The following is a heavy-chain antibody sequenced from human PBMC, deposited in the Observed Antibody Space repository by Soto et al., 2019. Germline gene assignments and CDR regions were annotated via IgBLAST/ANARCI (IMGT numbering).Heavy chain of an antibody. V-gene: IGHV4-31*03. D-gene: IGHD5-18*01. CDR1: GGSISSGGFY. CDR2: IYHSGST. Sequence: QVQLQQSGPGLVKPSQTLSLTCTVSGGSISSGGFYWSWIRQYPGKGLEWIGYIYHSGSTYYNPALKSRLSMSIDTSKNQSSLKLSSVTAADTALYFCARGGDSYTIFDYWGQGTRVTVSS. J-gene: IGHJ4*02. CDR3: ARGGDSYTIFDY.